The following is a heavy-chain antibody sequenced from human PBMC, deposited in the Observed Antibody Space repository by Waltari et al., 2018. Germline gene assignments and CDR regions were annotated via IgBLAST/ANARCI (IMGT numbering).Heavy chain of an antibody. V-gene: IGHV4-59*01. J-gene: IGHJ3*02. D-gene: IGHD3-3*01. CDR3: ARYSRKFNDFWSAEGNAFDI. CDR1: GGSINFYH. Sequence: QVQLQESGPGLVKPSETLSLTCTVSGGSINFYHWSWIRQPPGKGMEWIGYSYYSGSTTYNPSRESRVSISIDTSKTHCSLKLTSVTPADTAVYYCARYSRKFNDFWSAEGNAFDIWGQGALVTVSS. CDR2: SYYSGST.